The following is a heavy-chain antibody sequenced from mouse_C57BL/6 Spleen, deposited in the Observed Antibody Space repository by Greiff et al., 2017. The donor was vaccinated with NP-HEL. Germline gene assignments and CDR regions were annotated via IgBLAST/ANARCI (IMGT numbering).Heavy chain of an antibody. J-gene: IGHJ2*01. Sequence: VQLQQSGPGLVKPSQSLSLTCSVTGYSIPSGYYWNWIRQFPGNKLEWMGYISYDGSNNYNPSLKNRISITRDTSKNQFFLKLNSVTTEDKATYYCARGYYDYDGFDYWGQGTTLTVSS. CDR1: GYSIPSGYY. CDR3: ARGYYDYDGFDY. CDR2: ISYDGSN. D-gene: IGHD2-4*01. V-gene: IGHV3-6*01.